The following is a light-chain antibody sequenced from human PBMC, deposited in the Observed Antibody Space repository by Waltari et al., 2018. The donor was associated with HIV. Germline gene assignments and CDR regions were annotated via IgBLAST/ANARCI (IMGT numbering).Light chain of an antibody. CDR1: TSNIGAPFD. Sequence: QSVLTQPPSLSGAPGQRVTISCTGSTSNIGAPFDVHWYQQFPGKAPNLLIHGNTLRPSGVPDRFSASTSGSSASLAITGLHLEDEATYYCQSYDSSLSSWIFGGGTKLTVL. J-gene: IGLJ2*01. V-gene: IGLV1-40*01. CDR2: GNT. CDR3: QSYDSSLSSWI.